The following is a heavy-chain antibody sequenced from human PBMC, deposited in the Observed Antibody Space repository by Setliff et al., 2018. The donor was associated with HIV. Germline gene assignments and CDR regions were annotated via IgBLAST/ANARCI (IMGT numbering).Heavy chain of an antibody. Sequence: SETLSLTCNVSGGSISSGGYYWSWIRQPAGKGLEWIGYIYYSGSTYYNPSLKSRVAISVDTSKNQFSLKLSSVTAADTAVYYCARVQITIFGVVRGAFDIWGQGTMVTVSS. CDR1: GGSISSGGYY. D-gene: IGHD3-3*01. CDR3: ARVQITIFGVVRGAFDI. CDR2: IYYSGST. V-gene: IGHV4-31*03. J-gene: IGHJ3*02.